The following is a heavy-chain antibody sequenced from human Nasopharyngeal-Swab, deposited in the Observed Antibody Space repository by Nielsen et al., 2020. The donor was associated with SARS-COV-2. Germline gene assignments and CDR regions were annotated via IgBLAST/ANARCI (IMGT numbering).Heavy chain of an antibody. V-gene: IGHV4-31*02. Sequence: WIRQPPGKGLEWIGYIYYSGSTDYNPSLKSRVTISVDTSKNQFSLKLSSVTAADTAVYYCARGRVQLWFDPILFDAFDIWGQGTMVTVS. CDR2: IYYSGST. CDR3: ARGRVQLWFDPILFDAFDI. J-gene: IGHJ3*02. D-gene: IGHD5-18*01.